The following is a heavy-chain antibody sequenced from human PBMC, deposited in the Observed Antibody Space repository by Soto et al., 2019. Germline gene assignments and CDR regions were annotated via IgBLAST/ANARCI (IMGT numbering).Heavy chain of an antibody. J-gene: IGHJ4*02. D-gene: IGHD2-15*01. Sequence: QVHLVESGGGLVRPGGSLRLSCTTSGFTFEDYYMSWVRQAPGAGLEWISYVSSSGNYKNYAASVKGPFNISRDNTNNSLHLPMNSVRADDTAMYYCTRGKLNPDFWRQGILVIVS. CDR2: VSSSGNYK. V-gene: IGHV3-11*05. CDR3: TRGKLNPDF. CDR1: GFTFEDYY.